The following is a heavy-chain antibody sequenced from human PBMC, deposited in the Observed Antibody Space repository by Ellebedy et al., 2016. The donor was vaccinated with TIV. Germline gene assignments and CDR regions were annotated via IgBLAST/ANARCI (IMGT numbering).Heavy chain of an antibody. D-gene: IGHD2-15*01. CDR2: ISKNGNDR. V-gene: IGHV3-30*03. J-gene: IGHJ5*02. CDR3: ALRTGSGSPWPYFTS. Sequence: PGGSLRLSCVGSGFTLSSKGLHRVRPAPGKGLEWVAVISKNGNDRTYADPVKGRFTISRDNPRNTLYLHMDRLTTEDTSEYFCALRTGSGSPWPYFTSWGRGTLVTVSS. CDR1: GFTLSSKG.